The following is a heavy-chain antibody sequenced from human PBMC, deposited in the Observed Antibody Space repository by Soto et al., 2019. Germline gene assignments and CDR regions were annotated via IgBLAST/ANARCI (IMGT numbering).Heavy chain of an antibody. CDR2: IYPGDSDT. V-gene: IGHV5-51*01. D-gene: IGHD3-3*01. CDR3: ARQPKSGYYGPTAKIRPYYYYYGMDV. Sequence: GESLKISCKGSGYSFTSYWIGWVRQMPGKGLEWMGIIYPGDSDTRYSPSFQGQVTISADKSISTAYLQWSSLKASDTAMYYCARQPKSGYYGPTAKIRPYYYYYGMDVWGQGTTVTISS. CDR1: GYSFTSYW. J-gene: IGHJ6*02.